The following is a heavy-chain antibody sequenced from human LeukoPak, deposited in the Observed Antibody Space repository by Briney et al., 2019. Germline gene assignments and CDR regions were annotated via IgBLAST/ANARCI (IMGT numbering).Heavy chain of an antibody. V-gene: IGHV1-2*02. CDR2: INPNSGYT. CDR1: GYTFTGYY. J-gene: IGHJ3*02. Sequence: RASVKVSCKASGYTFTGYYIHWVRQAPGQGLEWMGWINPNSGYTNYAQKFQGRVSMTGDTSISTAYMELSRLRSDDTAVYYCARTLVVINDAFDIWGQGTMVTVSS. D-gene: IGHD3-22*01. CDR3: ARTLVVINDAFDI.